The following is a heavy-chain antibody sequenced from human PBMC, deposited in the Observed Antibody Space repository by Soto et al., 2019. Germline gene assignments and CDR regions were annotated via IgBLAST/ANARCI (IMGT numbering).Heavy chain of an antibody. V-gene: IGHV1-18*01. Sequence: QVQLVQSGAEVKKPGASVKVSCKASGYTFTSYGISWARQAPGQGLEWMGWISAYNGNTNDAQKLQGRVTMTTDTDTSTAYMELRSLRAGDTAVYCCARGKVGDFWSGYQNMYYYYGMDVWGQGTTVTVSS. J-gene: IGHJ6*02. CDR1: GYTFTSYG. CDR2: ISAYNGNT. CDR3: ARGKVGDFWSGYQNMYYYYGMDV. D-gene: IGHD3-3*01.